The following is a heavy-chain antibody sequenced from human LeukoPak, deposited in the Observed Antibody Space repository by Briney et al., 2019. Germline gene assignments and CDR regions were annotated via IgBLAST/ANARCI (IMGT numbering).Heavy chain of an antibody. Sequence: GESLKISCKGSGYRFTSYWIGGVRQMPGKGLEGMGIIYPGESDTRYSPSLQGQLPISADKPISTAYLQWSSLKASDTAMYYCARLYDFWTGFDYWGQGTLVTVSS. CDR3: ARLYDFWTGFDY. V-gene: IGHV5-51*01. D-gene: IGHD3-3*01. CDR2: IYPGESDT. J-gene: IGHJ4*02. CDR1: GYRFTSYW.